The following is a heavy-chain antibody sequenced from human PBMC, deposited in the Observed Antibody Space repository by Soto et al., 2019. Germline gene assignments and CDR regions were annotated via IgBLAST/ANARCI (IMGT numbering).Heavy chain of an antibody. Sequence: QVQLQESGPGLVKPSGTLSLTCAVSSGSISSSNWWSWVRQPPGKGLEWIGEIYHSGSTNYNPSLKRRVTISVDKSKNQFSLKLSSVTAADTAVYYCARDQYSCSWYNWFDPWGQGTLVTVSS. CDR3: ARDQYSCSWYNWFDP. V-gene: IGHV4-4*02. D-gene: IGHD6-13*01. CDR2: IYHSGST. J-gene: IGHJ5*02. CDR1: SGSISSSNW.